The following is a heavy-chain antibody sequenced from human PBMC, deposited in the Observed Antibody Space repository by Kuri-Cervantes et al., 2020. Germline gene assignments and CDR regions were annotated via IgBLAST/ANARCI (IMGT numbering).Heavy chain of an antibody. D-gene: IGHD4-17*01. CDR1: GGSFSGYY. CDR2: INHSGST. V-gene: IGHV4-34*01. Sequence: LSCAVYGGSFSGYYWSWIRQPPGKGLEWIGEINHSGSTNYNPSLKSRVTISVDTSKNQFSLKLSSVTAADTAVYYCATGDGDYGDPWGYWGQGTLVTVSS. J-gene: IGHJ4*02. CDR3: ATGDGDYGDPWGY.